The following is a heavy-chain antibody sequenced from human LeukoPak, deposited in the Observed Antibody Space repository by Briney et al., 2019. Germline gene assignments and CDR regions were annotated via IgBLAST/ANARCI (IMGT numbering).Heavy chain of an antibody. CDR3: TTGTWIQLWLADY. CDR2: IKTKTDGGTT. J-gene: IGHJ4*02. D-gene: IGHD5-18*01. Sequence: GGSLRLSCAASGFTFSSYSMNWVRQAPGKGLEWVGHIKTKTDGGTTDYAAPVKGRFTISRDDSKNTLYLQMNSLKTEDTALYYCTTGTWIQLWLADYWGQGTLVTVSS. CDR1: GFTFSSYS. V-gene: IGHV3-15*01.